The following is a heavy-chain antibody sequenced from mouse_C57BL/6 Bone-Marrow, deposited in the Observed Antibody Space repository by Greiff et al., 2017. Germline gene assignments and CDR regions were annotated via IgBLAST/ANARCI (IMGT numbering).Heavy chain of an antibody. CDR3: ASDYSGSSRSDV. CDR2: IDPANGNT. Sequence: EVKLMESVAELVRPGASVKLSCTASGFNIKNTYKHWVKQRPEQGLEWIGRIDPANGNTKYAPKFQGKATITADTSSNTAYLQLSSLTSEDTAIYSGASDYSGSSRSDVWGTGTTVTVSS. V-gene: IGHV14-3*01. D-gene: IGHD1-1*01. J-gene: IGHJ1*03. CDR1: GFNIKNTY.